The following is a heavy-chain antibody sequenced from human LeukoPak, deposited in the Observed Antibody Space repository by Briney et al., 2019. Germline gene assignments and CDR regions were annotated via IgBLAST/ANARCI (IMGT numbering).Heavy chain of an antibody. J-gene: IGHJ4*02. CDR1: GGSISSGSYY. Sequence: SETLSLTCTVSGGSISSGSYYWSWIRQPAGKGLEWIGRIYTSGSTNYNPSLKSRVTISVDTSKNQFSLKLSSVTAADTAVYYRARGAAVAWGQGTLVTVSS. CDR2: IYTSGST. CDR3: ARGAAVA. V-gene: IGHV4-61*02. D-gene: IGHD6-19*01.